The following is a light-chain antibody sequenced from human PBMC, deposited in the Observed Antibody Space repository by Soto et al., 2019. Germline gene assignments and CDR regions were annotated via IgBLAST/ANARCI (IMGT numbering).Light chain of an antibody. V-gene: IGLV2-8*01. CDR2: EVS. CDR3: NSYAGSNNWV. CDR1: SSDVGGYNY. J-gene: IGLJ3*02. Sequence: QSALTQPASVSGSPGQSITISCTGTSSDVGGYNYVSWYQQHPGKAPKLMIYEVSKRPSGVPDRFSASKSGNTASLTVSGLQAEDEADYYCNSYAGSNNWVFGGGTKLTVL.